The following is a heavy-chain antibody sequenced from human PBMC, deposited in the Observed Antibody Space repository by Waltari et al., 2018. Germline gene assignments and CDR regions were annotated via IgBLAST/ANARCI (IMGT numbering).Heavy chain of an antibody. CDR2: INHSGST. V-gene: IGHV4-34*01. J-gene: IGHJ5*02. D-gene: IGHD3-3*01. Sequence: QVQLQQWGAGLLKPSETLSLTCAVYGGSFSGYYWSWIRQPPGKGLEWIGAINHSGSTNYNPSLKSRVTISVDTAKNQFSLKLSSVTAADTAVYYCARGGGVLRFLELLPLHHYPPLQYSWFDPWGQGTLVTVSS. CDR3: ARGGGVLRFLELLPLHHYPPLQYSWFDP. CDR1: GGSFSGYY.